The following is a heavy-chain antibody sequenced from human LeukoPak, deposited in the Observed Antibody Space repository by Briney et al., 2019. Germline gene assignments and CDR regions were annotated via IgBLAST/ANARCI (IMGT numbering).Heavy chain of an antibody. J-gene: IGHJ5*02. CDR1: GGSISSSNW. D-gene: IGHD5-18*01. V-gene: IGHV4-4*02. CDR3: ARHAALDTKRGWNNHNWFDP. CDR2: TYYSGRT. Sequence: SGTLSLTCAVSGGSISSSNWWSWVRQPPGKGVEWIGTTYYSGRTYYNPSLKSRVTISVDTSKNQFSLNLSSVPAADTAVYYCARHAALDTKRGWNNHNWFDPWGQGTLVTVSS.